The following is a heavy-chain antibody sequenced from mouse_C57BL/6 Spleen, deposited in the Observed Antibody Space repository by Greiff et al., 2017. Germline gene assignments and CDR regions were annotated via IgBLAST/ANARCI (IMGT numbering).Heavy chain of an antibody. V-gene: IGHV5-4*01. CDR2: ISDGGSYT. Sequence: EVKLVESGGGLVKPGGSLKLSCAASGFTFSSYAMSWVRQTPDKRLEWVATISDGGSYTYYPDNVKGRFTISRDNAKNNLYLQMSHLKSEDTAMYYCARDGVGGDFDYWGQGTTLTVSS. CDR3: ARDGVGGDFDY. J-gene: IGHJ2*01. CDR1: GFTFSSYA. D-gene: IGHD1-1*02.